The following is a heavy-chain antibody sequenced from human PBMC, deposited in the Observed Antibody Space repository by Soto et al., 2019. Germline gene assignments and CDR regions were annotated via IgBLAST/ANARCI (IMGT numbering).Heavy chain of an antibody. V-gene: IGHV4-59*12. CDR1: GGSISSYY. J-gene: IGHJ5*02. CDR3: AREVAEQQLVPWFDP. CDR2: IYYSGST. Sequence: SETLSLTCTVSGGSISSYYWSWIRQPPGKGLEWIGYIYYSGSTYYNPSLKSRVTISVDTSKNQFSLKLSSVTAADTAVYYCAREVAEQQLVPWFDPWGQGTLVTVSS. D-gene: IGHD6-13*01.